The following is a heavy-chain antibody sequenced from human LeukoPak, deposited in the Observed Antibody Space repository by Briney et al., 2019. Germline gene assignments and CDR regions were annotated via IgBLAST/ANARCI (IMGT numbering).Heavy chain of an antibody. CDR3: ARQSSSWYGAFDH. J-gene: IGHJ4*02. Sequence: SETLSLTCTVSGGSVSSGSYYWSWIRQPPGKGLEWIGYIYYSGSTNYNPSLKSRVTISVDTSKNQFSLKLSSVTAADTAVYYCARQSSSWYGAFDHWGQGTLVTVSS. CDR2: IYYSGST. CDR1: GGSVSSGSYY. V-gene: IGHV4-61*01. D-gene: IGHD6-13*01.